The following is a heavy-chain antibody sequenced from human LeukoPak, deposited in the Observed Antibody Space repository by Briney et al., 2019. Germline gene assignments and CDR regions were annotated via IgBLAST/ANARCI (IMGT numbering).Heavy chain of an antibody. CDR1: GGSIYSTGCS. Sequence: SETLSLTCTVSGGSIYSTGCSWGWIRQPPGKGLEWIGSIYYSGSTYYSPSLKSRVTISVDTSKNQFSLKLSSVTATDTAVYFCARRQGEYYYDSSGVFDYWGQGTLVTVSS. CDR3: ARRQGEYYYDSSGVFDY. CDR2: IYYSGST. J-gene: IGHJ4*02. V-gene: IGHV4-39*01. D-gene: IGHD3-22*01.